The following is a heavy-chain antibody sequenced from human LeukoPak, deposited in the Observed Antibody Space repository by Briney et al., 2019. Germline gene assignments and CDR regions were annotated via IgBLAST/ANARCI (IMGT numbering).Heavy chain of an antibody. Sequence: GASVKVSCTASGYTFTSYYMHWVRQAPGQGLEWMGIINPSGGSTSYAQKFQGRVTMTRDMSTSTVYMELSSLRSEDTAVYYCAREAGVAVAEKDAFDIWGQGTMVTVSS. CDR1: GYTFTSYY. V-gene: IGHV1-46*01. J-gene: IGHJ3*02. CDR2: INPSGGST. D-gene: IGHD6-19*01. CDR3: AREAGVAVAEKDAFDI.